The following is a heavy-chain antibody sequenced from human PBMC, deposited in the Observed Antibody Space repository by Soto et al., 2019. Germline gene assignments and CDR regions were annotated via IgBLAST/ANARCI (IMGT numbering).Heavy chain of an antibody. Sequence: EVQLVESGGGWVQPGGSLRLSCAASGFTFSSYSMNWVRQAPGKGLEWGSYISSSSSTIYYADSVKGRFTISRDNAKNSLYLQMNSLRDEDTAVYYCARDGRGYSGYEYYFDYWGQGTLVTVSS. CDR3: ARDGRGYSGYEYYFDY. D-gene: IGHD5-12*01. J-gene: IGHJ4*02. V-gene: IGHV3-48*02. CDR2: ISSSSSTI. CDR1: GFTFSSYS.